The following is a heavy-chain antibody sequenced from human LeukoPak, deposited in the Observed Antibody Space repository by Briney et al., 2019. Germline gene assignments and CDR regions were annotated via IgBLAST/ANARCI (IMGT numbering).Heavy chain of an antibody. CDR1: GFIFDDYG. D-gene: IGHD4/OR15-4a*01. CDR3: VRDLRTDYAFDS. CDR2: INWDGYST. J-gene: IGHJ4*02. Sequence: GGSLRLSCAASGFIFDDYGMTWVRQGPGKGLERVSGINWDGYSTGYADSVRGRFTISRDNAKSTLYLQMNSLRPEDTALYYCVRDLRTDYAFDSWGQGTLVTVSS. V-gene: IGHV3-20*04.